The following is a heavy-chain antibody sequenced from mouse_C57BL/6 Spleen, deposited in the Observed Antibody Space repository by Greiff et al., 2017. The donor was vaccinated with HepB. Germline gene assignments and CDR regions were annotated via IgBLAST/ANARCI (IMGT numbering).Heavy chain of an antibody. CDR3: ARENSRSAMDY. J-gene: IGHJ4*01. CDR2: IYPGDGDT. CDR1: GYAFSSYW. D-gene: IGHD1-1*01. Sequence: QVHVKQSGAELVKPGASVKISCKASGYAFSSYWMNWVKQRPGKGLEWIGQIYPGDGDTNYNGKFKGKATLTADKSSSTAYMQLSSLTSEDSAVYFCARENSRSAMDYWGQGTSVTVSS. V-gene: IGHV1-80*01.